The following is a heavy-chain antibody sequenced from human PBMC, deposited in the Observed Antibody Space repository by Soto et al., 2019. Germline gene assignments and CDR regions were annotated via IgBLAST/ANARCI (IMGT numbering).Heavy chain of an antibody. CDR1: GFTFSNYR. D-gene: IGHD6-6*01. V-gene: IGHV3-21*06. CDR3: ARVHLVRTSSYYCGMDV. J-gene: IGHJ6*02. CDR2: ISGSGKDT. Sequence: GGSLRLSCATSGFTFSNYRMNWVRQAPGKGLEWVASISGSGKDTFYRDSVKGRFTISRDNAESSLILQMNSLTVDDAAVYHCARVHLVRTSSYYCGMDVWGPGTTVTVSS.